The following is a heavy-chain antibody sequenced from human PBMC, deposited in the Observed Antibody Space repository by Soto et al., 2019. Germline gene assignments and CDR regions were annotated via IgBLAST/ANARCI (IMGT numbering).Heavy chain of an antibody. CDR3: STRAYDTNGYYRFNP. CDR1: GGSFSGHS. J-gene: IGHJ5*01. CDR2: INHSGRV. D-gene: IGHD3-22*01. V-gene: IGHV4-34*01. Sequence: SETLSLTCAVYGGSFSGHSWTWIRQSPGKGLEWIGDINHSGRVNYSPSLKSRVTISLDTSKNQFSLTLSAVTAADTAMYYCSTRAYDTNGYYRFNPWGQGTLVTV.